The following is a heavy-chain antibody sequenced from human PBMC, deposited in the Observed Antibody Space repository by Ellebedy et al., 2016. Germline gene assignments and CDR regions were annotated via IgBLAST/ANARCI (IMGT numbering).Heavy chain of an antibody. Sequence: SETLSLXXTVSGGSISSYYWSWIRQPPGKGLEWIGYIYYSGSTNYNPSLKSRVTISVDTSKNQFSLKLSSVTAADTAVYYCARATTVTTGFDYWGQGTLVTVSS. D-gene: IGHD4-17*01. CDR1: GGSISSYY. CDR2: IYYSGST. V-gene: IGHV4-59*01. CDR3: ARATTVTTGFDY. J-gene: IGHJ4*02.